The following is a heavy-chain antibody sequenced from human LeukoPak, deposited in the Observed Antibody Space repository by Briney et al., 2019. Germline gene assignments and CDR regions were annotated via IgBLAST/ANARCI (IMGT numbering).Heavy chain of an antibody. CDR2: INHSGST. J-gene: IGHJ4*02. CDR1: GGSFSGYY. Sequence: SETLSLTCAVYGGSFSGYYWSWIRQPPGKGLEWIGEINHSGSTNYNPSLKSRVTISLDTFKNQFSLKLTSVTAADTAVYYCARGLDCSGGSCYRYYFDYWGQGTLVTVSS. CDR3: ARGLDCSGGSCYRYYFDY. D-gene: IGHD2-15*01. V-gene: IGHV4-34*01.